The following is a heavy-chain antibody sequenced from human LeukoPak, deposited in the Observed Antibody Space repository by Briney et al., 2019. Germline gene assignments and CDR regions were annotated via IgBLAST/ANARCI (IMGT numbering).Heavy chain of an antibody. V-gene: IGHV4-61*02. Sequence: PSQTLSLTCTVSGGSISSGSYYWSWIRQPAGKGLEWIGRIYTSGSTNYNPSLKSRVTISVDTSKNRFSLKLSSVTAADTAVYYCARDLSGQMGGYWGQYNWFDPWGQGTLVAVSS. CDR3: ARDLSGQMGGYWGQYNWFDP. CDR2: IYTSGST. J-gene: IGHJ5*02. CDR1: GGSISSGSYY. D-gene: IGHD2-21*02.